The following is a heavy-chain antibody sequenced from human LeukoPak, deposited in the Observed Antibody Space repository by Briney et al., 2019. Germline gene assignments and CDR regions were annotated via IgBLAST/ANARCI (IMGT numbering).Heavy chain of an antibody. D-gene: IGHD2-15*01. V-gene: IGHV3-7*01. J-gene: IGHJ4*02. CDR1: GFTFSSYW. Sequence: GGSLRLSCAASGFTFSSYWMSWVRRAPGEGLEWVANIKQDGSEKYYVDSVKGRFTISRDNAKNSLYLQMNSLRAEDTAVYYCARDSQYCSGGSCYPSYWGQGTLVTVSS. CDR2: IKQDGSEK. CDR3: ARDSQYCSGGSCYPSY.